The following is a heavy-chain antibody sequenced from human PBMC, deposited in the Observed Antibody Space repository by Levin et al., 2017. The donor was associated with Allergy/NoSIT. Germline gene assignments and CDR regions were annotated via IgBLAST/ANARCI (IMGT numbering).Heavy chain of an antibody. Sequence: GGSLRLSCAALGFTFRSSGMHWVRQTPGKGLEWVASLSHDGNNKNYADSVRGRFIISRDTSKHTLFLQMNGLRSEDTALYFCAKDQWGPTAGTFNTFDYWGQGTLVTVSS. J-gene: IGHJ4*02. V-gene: IGHV3-30*18. CDR2: LSHDGNNK. CDR1: GFTFRSSG. D-gene: IGHD1-1*01. CDR3: AKDQWGPTAGTFNTFDY.